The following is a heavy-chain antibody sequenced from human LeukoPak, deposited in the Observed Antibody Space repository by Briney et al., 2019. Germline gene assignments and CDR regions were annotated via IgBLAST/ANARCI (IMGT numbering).Heavy chain of an antibody. V-gene: IGHV4-38-2*02. J-gene: IGHJ4*02. CDR2: IYHSGST. D-gene: IGHD1-26*01. CDR1: GYSISSGYY. CDR3: ARGGLGALSEYYFDY. Sequence: SETLSLTCTVSGYSISSGYYWGWIRQPPGKGLEWIGSIYHSGSTYYNPSLKSRVTISVDTSKNQFSLKLSSVTAADTAVYYCARGGLGALSEYYFDYWGQGTLVTVSS.